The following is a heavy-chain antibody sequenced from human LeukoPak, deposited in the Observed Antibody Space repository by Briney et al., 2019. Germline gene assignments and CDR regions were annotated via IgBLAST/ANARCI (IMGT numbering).Heavy chain of an antibody. CDR1: GFTFSTYD. Sequence: AGSLRLSCAASGFTFSTYDFHWVRQVTGKGLQWVSAIGAGFDTYYQDSVRGRFTISRENAKNSLYLQMNSLTVGDTAVYYCAREDSTRSGVRELDYWGQGILVTVSS. D-gene: IGHD3-10*01. J-gene: IGHJ4*02. V-gene: IGHV3-13*01. CDR3: AREDSTRSGVRELDY. CDR2: IGAGFDT.